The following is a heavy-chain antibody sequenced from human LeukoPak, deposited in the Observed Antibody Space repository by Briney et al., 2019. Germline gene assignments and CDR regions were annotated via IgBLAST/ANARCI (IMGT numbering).Heavy chain of an antibody. D-gene: IGHD1-1*01. CDR1: GFTFSSYA. CDR3: AKPFGTGGD. Sequence: PGRSLRLSCAASGFTFSSYAMTWVRPAPGNGLEWVSDIRKNGNTYYADTMKGRFTVSRDNSKNTVHLQMNNLIADDTAVHYCAKPFGTGGDWGQGTLVIVSS. CDR2: IRKNGNT. J-gene: IGHJ4*02. V-gene: IGHV3-23*01.